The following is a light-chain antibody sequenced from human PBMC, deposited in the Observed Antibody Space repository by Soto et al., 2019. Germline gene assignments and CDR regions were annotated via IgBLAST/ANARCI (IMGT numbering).Light chain of an antibody. J-gene: IGLJ1*01. V-gene: IGLV2-14*03. CDR1: SSDVGAYTY. CDR3: SSYRSTSTLGV. Sequence: QSALTQPASVSGSPGQSITISCSGTSSDVGAYTYVSWYQVHPGEPPKLVIYDVSKWPSGVSNRFSGSKSGNTASLTISGLQAEDEGDYYCSSYRSTSTLGVFGTGTKLTVL. CDR2: DVS.